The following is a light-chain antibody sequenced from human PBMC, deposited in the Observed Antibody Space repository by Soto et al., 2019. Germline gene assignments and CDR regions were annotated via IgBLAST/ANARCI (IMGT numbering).Light chain of an antibody. CDR3: SSYAGSSNV. CDR2: AVN. J-gene: IGLJ1*01. V-gene: IGLV2-8*01. CDR1: SSDVGGYNY. Sequence: QSALTQPPSASGSPGQSVAISCTGTSSDVGGYNYVSWYQQHPAKAPKLMIYAVNKRPSGVPDRFSGSKSGNTASLTVSGLQAEDEADYYCSSYAGSSNVFGTGTKVTVL.